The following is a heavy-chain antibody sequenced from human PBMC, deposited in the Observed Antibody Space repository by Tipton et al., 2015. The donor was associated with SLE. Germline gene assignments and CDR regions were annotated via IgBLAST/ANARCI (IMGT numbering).Heavy chain of an antibody. CDR1: GGSLSRYR. CDR2: IFYSGST. D-gene: IGHD5-24*01. Sequence: TLSLTCTVSGGSLSRYRWSWIRQSPGKGLEWIGYIFYSGSTFYNPSLKSRLTISVDTSKNQFSLKLSSVTAADTAVYYCAREGDGSANYFFYGINLWGQGTTVTVSS. J-gene: IGHJ6*02. CDR3: AREGDGSANYFFYGINL. V-gene: IGHV4-59*12.